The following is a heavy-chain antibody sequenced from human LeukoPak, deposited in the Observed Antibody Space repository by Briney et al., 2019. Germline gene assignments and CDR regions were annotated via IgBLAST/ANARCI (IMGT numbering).Heavy chain of an antibody. CDR1: GGSFSGYY. Sequence: SETLSLTCAVYGGSFSGYYWSWIRQPPGKGLEWIGEINHSGSTNYNPSLKSRVTISVDTSKNQFSLKLSSVTAADTAVYYCARDVTETGDYWGQGTLVTVSS. CDR2: INHSGST. V-gene: IGHV4-34*01. CDR3: ARDVTETGDY. J-gene: IGHJ4*02.